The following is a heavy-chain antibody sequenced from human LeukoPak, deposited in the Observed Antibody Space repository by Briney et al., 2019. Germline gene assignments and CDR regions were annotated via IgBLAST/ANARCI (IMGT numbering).Heavy chain of an antibody. D-gene: IGHD3-16*01. CDR2: ISYDGSNK. J-gene: IGHJ4*02. CDR1: GFDFSGYV. Sequence: GGSLTLSCLAYGFDFSGYVMEWVRQAPGKGLEWVAVISYDGSNKYYADSVKGRFTISRDNSKNTLYLQMNSLRAEDTAVYYCAKDREEVTFGGVTPLYYFDYWGQGTLVTVSS. V-gene: IGHV3-30*18. CDR3: AKDREEVTFGGVTPLYYFDY.